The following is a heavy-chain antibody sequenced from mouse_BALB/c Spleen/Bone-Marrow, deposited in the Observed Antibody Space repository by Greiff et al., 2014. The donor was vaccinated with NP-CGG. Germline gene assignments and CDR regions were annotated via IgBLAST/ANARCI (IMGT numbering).Heavy chain of an antibody. Sequence: VQRVESGPGLVAPSQSLSITCTVSGFSLTSYGVHWVRQPPGKGLEWLGVIWAGGSTNCDSALMSRLSISKDNSKGQVFLKMNSLQTDDTAMYYCARDRGSYYGLAYWGQGTLVTVSA. J-gene: IGHJ3*01. V-gene: IGHV2-9*02. CDR2: IWAGGST. D-gene: IGHD2-10*01. CDR1: GFSLTSYG. CDR3: ARDRGSYYGLAY.